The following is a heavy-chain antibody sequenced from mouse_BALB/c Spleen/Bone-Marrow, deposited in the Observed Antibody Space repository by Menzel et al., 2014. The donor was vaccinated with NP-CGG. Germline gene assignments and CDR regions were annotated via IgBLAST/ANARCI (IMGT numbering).Heavy chain of an antibody. CDR2: INSNGGST. CDR1: GFTFSSYG. Sequence: EVMLVESWGGLVQPGGSLKLSCAASGFTFSSYGMSWVRQTPDKRLELVATINSNGGSTYYPDSVKGRFTISRDNAKNTLYLQMSSLKSEDTAMYYCARDGYYVFYAMDYWGQGTSVTVSS. V-gene: IGHV5-6-3*01. D-gene: IGHD2-3*01. J-gene: IGHJ4*01. CDR3: ARDGYYVFYAMDY.